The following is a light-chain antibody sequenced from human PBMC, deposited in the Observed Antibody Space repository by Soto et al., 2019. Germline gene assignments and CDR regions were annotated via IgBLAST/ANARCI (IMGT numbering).Light chain of an antibody. V-gene: IGKV1-5*03. Sequence: DLQMTQSPSTLSASVGDRVTITCRASQSISSWLAWYQQKPGKAPKLLIYKASSLESGVPSRFSGIESATEVTLSISSLQPDDFATYYCQQYNSYSRTFGQGTKGEIE. CDR2: KAS. J-gene: IGKJ1*01. CDR1: QSISSW. CDR3: QQYNSYSRT.